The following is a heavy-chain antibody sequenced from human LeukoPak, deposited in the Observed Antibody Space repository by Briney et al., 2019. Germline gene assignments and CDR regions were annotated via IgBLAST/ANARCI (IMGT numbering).Heavy chain of an antibody. V-gene: IGHV3-21*01. CDR2: ISSSSSYI. D-gene: IGHD6-6*01. CDR1: GFTFSSYD. Sequence: PGGSLRLSCAASGFTFSSYDLHWVRQAPGKGLEWVSSISSSSSYIYYADSVKGRFTISRDNAKNSLYLQMNSLRAEDTAIYYCSGQYSSSSVVDYWGQGTLVTVSS. J-gene: IGHJ4*02. CDR3: SGQYSSSSVVDY.